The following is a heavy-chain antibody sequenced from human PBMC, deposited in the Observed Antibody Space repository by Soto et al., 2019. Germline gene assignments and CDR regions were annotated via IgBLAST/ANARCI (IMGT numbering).Heavy chain of an antibody. Sequence: EVQLVESGGGLVQPGGSLRLSCAAFGFILSDHYMDWVRQAPGKGLEWVGRSRNKVNSYTTEYAASVKGRFTISRDDSKNSLYLQMNSLKTEDTAVYYCARDLGYNWNSLRDYWGQGTLVTVSS. CDR2: SRNKVNSYTT. CDR3: ARDLGYNWNSLRDY. D-gene: IGHD1-20*01. J-gene: IGHJ4*02. V-gene: IGHV3-72*01. CDR1: GFILSDHY.